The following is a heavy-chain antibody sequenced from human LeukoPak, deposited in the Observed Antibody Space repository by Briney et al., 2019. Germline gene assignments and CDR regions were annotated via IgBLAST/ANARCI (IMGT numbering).Heavy chain of an antibody. D-gene: IGHD1-14*01. V-gene: IGHV1-2*02. CDR3: AREGSRTPRQFDY. CDR1: GYTFTGYY. J-gene: IGHJ4*02. Sequence: ASVKVSCKASGYTFTGYYMHWVRQAPGQGLEWMGWINPNSGGTNYAQKFQGRVTMTRDTSISTAHMELSRLRSDDTAVYYCAREGSRTPRQFDYWGQGTLVTVSS. CDR2: INPNSGGT.